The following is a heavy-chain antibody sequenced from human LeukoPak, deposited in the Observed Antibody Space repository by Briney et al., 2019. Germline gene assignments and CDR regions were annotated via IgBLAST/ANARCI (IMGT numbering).Heavy chain of an antibody. V-gene: IGHV3-23*01. D-gene: IGHD1-1*01. J-gene: IGHJ3*02. CDR3: AKGGWAGNDAFDI. Sequence: PGGSLRLSCAASGLTLSSYDMSWLRQAPGKGLEWVSGTSGSGDGTYYADPEKRLPTTSRDNSKNTLYLQMNSLRAEDTAVYYCAKGGWAGNDAFDIWGQGTMVTASS. CDR1: GLTLSSYD. CDR2: TSGSGDGT.